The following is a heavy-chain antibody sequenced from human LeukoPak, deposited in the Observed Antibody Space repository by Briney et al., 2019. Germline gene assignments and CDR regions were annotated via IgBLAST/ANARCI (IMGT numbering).Heavy chain of an antibody. D-gene: IGHD6-19*01. CDR1: GYIFTSYW. Sequence: GASLQISCKGSGYIFTSYWISGVRQLPGKGLEWMGRIDPSDSYTNYSPSFQGHVTISADKSISTAYLQWSSLKASDTAMYYCARHTGARYSSGWPPFDYWGQGTLVTVSS. J-gene: IGHJ4*02. CDR3: ARHTGARYSSGWPPFDY. CDR2: IDPSDSYT. V-gene: IGHV5-10-1*01.